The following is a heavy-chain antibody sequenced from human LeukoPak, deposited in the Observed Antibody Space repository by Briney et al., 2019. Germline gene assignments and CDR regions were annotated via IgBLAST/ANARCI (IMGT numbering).Heavy chain of an antibody. Sequence: GSLRLSCAVSGFTFSSYSMNWVRRAPGKGLEWVSSISSSSSYIYYADSVKGRFTISRDNAKNSLYLEMNSLRVEDSAVYYCARDSSLFCNGDNCQWGFDLWGQGTVVTVSS. V-gene: IGHV3-21*01. D-gene: IGHD2-15*01. J-gene: IGHJ3*01. CDR3: ARDSSLFCNGDNCQWGFDL. CDR2: ISSSSSYI. CDR1: GFTFSSYS.